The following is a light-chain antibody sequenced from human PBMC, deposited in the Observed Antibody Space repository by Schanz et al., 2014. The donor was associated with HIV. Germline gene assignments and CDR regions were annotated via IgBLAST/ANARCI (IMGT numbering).Light chain of an antibody. CDR3: CSYAGSYTVV. CDR1: SSDVGGYNR. CDR2: EVS. J-gene: IGLJ2*01. V-gene: IGLV2-18*02. Sequence: QSALTQPASVSGSPGQSITISCTGTSSDVGGYNRVSWFQQSPGTAPKLMIYEVSERPSGVPDRFSGSKSGNTASLTISGLQAEDEADYCCCSYAGSYTVVFGGGTKLTVL.